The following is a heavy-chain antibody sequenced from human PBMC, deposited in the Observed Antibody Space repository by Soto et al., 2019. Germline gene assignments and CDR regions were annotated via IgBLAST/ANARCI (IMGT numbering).Heavy chain of an antibody. CDR1: GYNFFDYG. J-gene: IGHJ1*01. D-gene: IGHD1-1*01. Sequence: QIQLVQSGAEVKKPGASVKVSCKASGYNFFDYGVLWVRQAPGQGLEWMGWVSPKSGNTDYARKVQGRVTMTTDISTSTAYMELRGLISDDTGVYYCARGRTVSSIGPLLVWGQGTLVSVSS. CDR3: ARGRTVSSIGPLLV. CDR2: VSPKSGNT. V-gene: IGHV1-18*01.